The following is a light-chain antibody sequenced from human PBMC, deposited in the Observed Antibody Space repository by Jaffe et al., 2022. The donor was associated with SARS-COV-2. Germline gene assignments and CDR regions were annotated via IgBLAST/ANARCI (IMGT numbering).Light chain of an antibody. J-gene: IGLJ3*02. CDR2: ANT. Sequence: QSVLTQPPSVSGAPGQGVTISCTGSSSNIGAGYDVHWYQQLPGTAPKLLIYANTDRPSGVPDRFSGSESGTSASLAITGLQAEDEAHYYCQSYDSSLSAVVFGGGTELTVL. CDR3: QSYDSSLSAVV. V-gene: IGLV1-40*01. CDR1: SSNIGAGYD.